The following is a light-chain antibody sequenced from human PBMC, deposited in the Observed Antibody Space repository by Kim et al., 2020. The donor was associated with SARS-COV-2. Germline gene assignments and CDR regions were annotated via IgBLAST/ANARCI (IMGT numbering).Light chain of an antibody. CDR2: GAS. V-gene: IGKV3-15*01. CDR3: QQHNNWPPEFT. CDR1: QSVGSN. J-gene: IGKJ2*01. Sequence: EIVMTQSPATLSVSPGERATLSCRASQSVGSNLAWYQKPGQAPRLLIYGASTRATGIPARFSGSGSGTEFTLTISSLQSEDFAVYYCQQHNNWPPEFTFGQGTTLEIK.